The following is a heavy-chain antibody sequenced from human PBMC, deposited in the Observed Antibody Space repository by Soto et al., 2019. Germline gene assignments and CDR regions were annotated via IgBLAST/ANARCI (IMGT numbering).Heavy chain of an antibody. CDR1: GFTFSSYW. Sequence: VQLVESGGGLVQPGGSLRLSCAASGFTFSSYWMTWVRQAPGKGLEWVANIKQDGSEDYYVDSVKGRFTISRDNAKNSLYVQMNSLRTEDTAVYYCAGGSGWLSDSWGQGTLVTVSS. D-gene: IGHD6-19*01. CDR3: AGGSGWLSDS. CDR2: IKQDGSED. J-gene: IGHJ4*02. V-gene: IGHV3-7*03.